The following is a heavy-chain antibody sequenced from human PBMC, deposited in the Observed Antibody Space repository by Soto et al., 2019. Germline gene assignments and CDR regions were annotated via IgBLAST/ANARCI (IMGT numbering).Heavy chain of an antibody. V-gene: IGHV1-24*01. Sequence: ASVKVSCKVSGYTLTELSMHWMRQAPGKGLEWMGGFDPEDGETIYAQKFQGRVTMTEDTSTDTAYMELSSLRSEDTAVYYCATDPKNCSGGSCDLDYWGQGTLVTVSS. J-gene: IGHJ4*02. CDR2: FDPEDGET. CDR1: GYTLTELS. CDR3: ATDPKNCSGGSCDLDY. D-gene: IGHD2-15*01.